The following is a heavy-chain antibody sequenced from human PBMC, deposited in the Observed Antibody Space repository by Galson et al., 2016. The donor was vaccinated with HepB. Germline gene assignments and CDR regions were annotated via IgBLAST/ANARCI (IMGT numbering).Heavy chain of an antibody. CDR3: ARAIHLGRGMDV. CDR1: GDSVYNNAAA. J-gene: IGHJ6*02. Sequence: CAISGDSVYNNAAAWVWIRQSPSRGVEWLGRTYYRSQWDSDYAVSVKSRITIYSDTSKNLFSLQLNSVTPEDTAVYYCARAIHLGRGMDVWGHGTTVTVSS. V-gene: IGHV6-1*01. D-gene: IGHD5-18*01. CDR2: TYYRSQWDS.